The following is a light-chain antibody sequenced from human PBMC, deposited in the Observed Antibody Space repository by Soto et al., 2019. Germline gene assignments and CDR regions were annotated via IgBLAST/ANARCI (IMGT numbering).Light chain of an antibody. Sequence: DIQMTQSPSTLSASVGDRVTITCRPSPGINRWLAWYQQKPGKAPKLLIYKASTLESGVPSRFSGGGIGTEFSLSISSLQPDDFATYTCQQYSTYPYIFGQGTKVDIK. V-gene: IGKV1-5*03. CDR2: KAS. CDR1: PGINRW. J-gene: IGKJ2*01. CDR3: QQYSTYPYI.